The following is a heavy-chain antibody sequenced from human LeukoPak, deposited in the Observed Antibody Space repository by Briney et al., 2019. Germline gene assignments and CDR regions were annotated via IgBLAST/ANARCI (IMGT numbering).Heavy chain of an antibody. V-gene: IGHV4-34*01. CDR3: ARARRYSSSWAEGYFDY. J-gene: IGHJ4*02. Sequence: SETLSLTCAVYGGSFSGYYWSWIRQPPGKGLEWIGEINHSGSTNYNPSLKSRVTISVDTSKNQFSLKLSSVTAADTAVYYCARARRYSSSWAEGYFDYWGQGTLVTVSS. CDR1: GGSFSGYY. CDR2: INHSGST. D-gene: IGHD6-13*01.